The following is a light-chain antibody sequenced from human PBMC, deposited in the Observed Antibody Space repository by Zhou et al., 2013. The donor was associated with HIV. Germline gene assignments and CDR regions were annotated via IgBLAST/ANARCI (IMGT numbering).Light chain of an antibody. J-gene: IGKJ2*01. CDR1: ETVGRS. CDR2: ETS. V-gene: IGKV1-5*01. CDR3: QQYNSYSPYT. Sequence: IQMTQSPSIVSASLGVRVTITCRANETVGRSLAWYQQKRGKAPSLVIYETSILDKGVPSRFAGSGSRTEFTLTISSLQPDDFATYYCQQYNSYSPYTFGQGTKLEIK.